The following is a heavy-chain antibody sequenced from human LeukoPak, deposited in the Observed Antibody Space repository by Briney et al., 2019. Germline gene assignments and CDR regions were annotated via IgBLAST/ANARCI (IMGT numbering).Heavy chain of an antibody. CDR1: GFIFTKYG. Sequence: GASVKVSCKASGFIFTKYGISWVRQAPGQGLEWMGWISGYNGDTNYAQNLQGRVTMTTDTSMSTAYMELRSLRSDDTAVYYCARGGGWFGELLVDYWGQGTLVTVSS. CDR2: ISGYNGDT. J-gene: IGHJ4*02. V-gene: IGHV1-18*01. CDR3: ARGGGWFGELLVDY. D-gene: IGHD3-10*01.